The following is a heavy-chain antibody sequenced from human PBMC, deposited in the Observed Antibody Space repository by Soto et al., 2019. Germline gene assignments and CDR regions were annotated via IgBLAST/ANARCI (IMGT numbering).Heavy chain of an antibody. J-gene: IGHJ4*02. CDR2: INPNSGGT. V-gene: IGHV1-2*04. Sequence: ASVKVSCKASGYTFTGYYMHWVRQAPGQGLEWMGWINPNSGGTNYAQKFQGWVTMTRDTSISTAYMELSRLRSDDTAVYYCARDDCSGGSCYEATLDYWGQGPLVIVSS. CDR1: GYTFTGYY. D-gene: IGHD2-15*01. CDR3: ARDDCSGGSCYEATLDY.